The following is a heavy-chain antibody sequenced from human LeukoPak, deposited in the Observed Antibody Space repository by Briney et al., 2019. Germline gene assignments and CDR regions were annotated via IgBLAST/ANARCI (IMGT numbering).Heavy chain of an antibody. V-gene: IGHV4-31*03. CDR1: GVSISSGGYY. CDR3: ARGPVRDYSNY. D-gene: IGHD4-11*01. CDR2: IYYSGST. J-gene: IGHJ4*02. Sequence: SETLSLTCTVSGVSISSGGYYWSWIRQHPGKGLEWIGYIYYSGSTYYNPSLKSRLTISLDTSSNQFSLKLNPVTAADTAVYYCARGPVRDYSNYWGQGTLVTVSS.